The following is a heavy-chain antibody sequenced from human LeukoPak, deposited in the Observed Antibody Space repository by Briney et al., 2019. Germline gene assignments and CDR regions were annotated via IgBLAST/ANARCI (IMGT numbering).Heavy chain of an antibody. V-gene: IGHV3-13*01. CDR1: GFTFSDHA. CDR2: VGIAADT. Sequence: GGSLRLSCAASGFTFSDHAMHWVRQAPGKGLEWVSAVGIAADTFYPGSVKGRFTISRENAKNSLYLQVNSLRVEDTAVYYCVRQKKSHGNFDYWGQGTLVTVSS. D-gene: IGHD1-26*01. CDR3: VRQKKSHGNFDY. J-gene: IGHJ4*02.